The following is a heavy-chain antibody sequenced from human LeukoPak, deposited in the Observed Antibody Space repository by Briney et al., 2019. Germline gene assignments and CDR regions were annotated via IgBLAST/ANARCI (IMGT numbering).Heavy chain of an antibody. J-gene: IGHJ1*01. CDR3: AKDAQRGFDYSNSLQN. Sequence: GGSLRLSCAASGFTFSHYGMHWVRQTPGAGLEWVAVIWSDGSDKCYAKSVKGRFTISRDNSKNSLFLQMNSLGAEDTAVYYCAKDAQRGFDYSNSLQNWGQGIPVTVSS. CDR1: GFTFSHYG. CDR2: IWSDGSDK. D-gene: IGHD4-11*01. V-gene: IGHV3-33*06.